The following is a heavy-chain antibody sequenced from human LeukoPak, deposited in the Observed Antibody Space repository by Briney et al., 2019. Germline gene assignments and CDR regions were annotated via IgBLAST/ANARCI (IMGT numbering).Heavy chain of an antibody. CDR1: GFSFADYW. J-gene: IGHJ4*02. CDR3: ARLPLQVGPLDF. CDR2: IYPGDSDT. Sequence: GESLKISCKGSGFSFADYWIAWVRQTPGKGLEWMGIIYPGDSDTRYSPSFQGQVTISADKSITTAYLHWSSLKVSDTAMYYCARLPLQVGPLDFWGQGTLVTVSS. V-gene: IGHV5-51*01.